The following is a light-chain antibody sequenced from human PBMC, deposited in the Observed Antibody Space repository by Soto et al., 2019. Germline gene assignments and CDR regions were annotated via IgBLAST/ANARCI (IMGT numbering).Light chain of an antibody. J-gene: IGLJ1*01. CDR2: DVV. CDR3: SSYISTSTLV. V-gene: IGLV2-14*01. CDR1: SSDIGGYNY. Sequence: QLVLTQPASVSGSPGQSLTISCTGTSSDIGGYNYVSWYQQHPGKAPKLMLYDVVTRPSGVSSRFSGSKSGNTASLTISGLQAEDEAEYYCSSYISTSTLVFGTGTKVTVL.